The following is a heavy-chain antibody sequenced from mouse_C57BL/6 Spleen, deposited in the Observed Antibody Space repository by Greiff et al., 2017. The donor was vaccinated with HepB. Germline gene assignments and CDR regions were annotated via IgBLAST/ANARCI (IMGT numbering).Heavy chain of an antibody. CDR3: ARRANDYDGYAMDY. CDR1: GFSLTSYG. D-gene: IGHD2-4*01. V-gene: IGHV2-2*01. Sequence: VQLKQSGPGLVQPSQSLSITCTVSGFSLTSYGVHWVRQSPGKGLEWLGVIWSGGSTDYNAAFISRLSISKDNSKSQVFFKMNSLQADDTAIYYCARRANDYDGYAMDYWGQGTSVTVSS. J-gene: IGHJ4*01. CDR2: IWSGGST.